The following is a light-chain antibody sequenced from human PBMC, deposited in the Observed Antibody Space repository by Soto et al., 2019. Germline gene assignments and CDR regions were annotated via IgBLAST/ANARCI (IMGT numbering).Light chain of an antibody. CDR1: QGISSY. Sequence: AIRMTQSPSSLSPSTGDRLTITVRASQGISSYLAWYQQKPGKAPKLLIYAASTLQSGVPSRFSGSGSGTDFTLTISCLQSEDFATYYCQQYYSYPLPFGPGTKVAI. J-gene: IGKJ3*01. CDR3: QQYYSYPLP. CDR2: AAS. V-gene: IGKV1-8*01.